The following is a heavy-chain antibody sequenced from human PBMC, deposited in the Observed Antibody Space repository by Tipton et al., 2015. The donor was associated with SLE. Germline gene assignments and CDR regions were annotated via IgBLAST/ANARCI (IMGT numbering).Heavy chain of an antibody. Sequence: LRLSCTVSGGSVSSSSYFWGWIRQPPGKGLEWIGSIYYSGSTYYNPSLKSRVTISVDTSKNQFSLKLASVTAADTATYYCARFERIMIQFGGVTITPGGVDYWGQGTLVTVSS. D-gene: IGHD3-16*01. CDR2: IYYSGST. CDR3: ARFERIMIQFGGVTITPGGVDY. CDR1: GGSVSSSSYF. V-gene: IGHV4-39*01. J-gene: IGHJ4*02.